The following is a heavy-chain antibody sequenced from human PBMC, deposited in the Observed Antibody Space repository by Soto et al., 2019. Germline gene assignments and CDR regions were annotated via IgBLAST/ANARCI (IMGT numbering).Heavy chain of an antibody. J-gene: IGHJ4*02. CDR3: TRDGFGGTFFRGFCDY. CDR1: GSIFSGYG. D-gene: IGHD1-7*01. Sequence: QEHLVQSGGGVVQPGRSLRLSCAASGSIFSGYGMHWVRQAPGKGLEWVEVIWYDGSNKYYADSVKGRFTISRDNSKNMLSLQMDSLRAEATAFYYCTRDGFGGTFFRGFCDYWGKGTLVTVSS. CDR2: IWYDGSNK. V-gene: IGHV3-33*01.